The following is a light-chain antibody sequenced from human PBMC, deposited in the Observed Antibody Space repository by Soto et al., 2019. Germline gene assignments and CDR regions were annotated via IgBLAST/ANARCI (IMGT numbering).Light chain of an antibody. J-gene: IGLJ2*01. Sequence: QPVLTQPPSASASLGASVTLTCTLSSGYSNYKVDWYQQRPGKGPRFVMRVGTGGIVGSKGDGIPDRFSVLGSGLNRYLTIKNIQGEDESDYHCGADHGSGSNFVVVFGGGTKVPS. CDR2: VGTGGIVG. V-gene: IGLV9-49*01. CDR3: GADHGSGSNFVVV. CDR1: SGYSNYK.